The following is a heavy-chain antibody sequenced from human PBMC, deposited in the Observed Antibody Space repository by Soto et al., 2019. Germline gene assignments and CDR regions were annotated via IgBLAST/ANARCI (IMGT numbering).Heavy chain of an antibody. Sequence: GGSLRLSCAASGFTFSSYAMSWVRQAPGKGLEWVSAISGSGGSTYYADSVKGRFTISRDNSKNTLYLQMNSLRAEDTAVYYCATHYDSSGYYYNAPFDYWGQGTLVTSPQ. CDR3: ATHYDSSGYYYNAPFDY. D-gene: IGHD3-22*01. CDR2: ISGSGGST. CDR1: GFTFSSYA. V-gene: IGHV3-23*01. J-gene: IGHJ4*02.